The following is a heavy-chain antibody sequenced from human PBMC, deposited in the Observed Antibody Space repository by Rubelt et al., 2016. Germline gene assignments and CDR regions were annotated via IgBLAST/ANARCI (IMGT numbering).Heavy chain of an antibody. J-gene: IGHJ4*02. CDR2: IYYSGST. Sequence: QVQLQESGPGLVKPSETLSLTCTVSGGSISSYYWSWIRQPPGKGLEWIGYIYYSGSTNYNPCRKRRGTKSVDTSKNQFSRKLSSVTAADTAVYYCARGLMDSYFDYWGQGTLGTVSS. CDR3: ARGLMDSYFDY. CDR1: GGSISSYY. V-gene: IGHV4-59*01. D-gene: IGHD3/OR15-3a*01.